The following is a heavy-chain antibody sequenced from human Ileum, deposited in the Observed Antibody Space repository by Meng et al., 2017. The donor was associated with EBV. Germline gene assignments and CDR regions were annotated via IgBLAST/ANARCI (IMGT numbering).Heavy chain of an antibody. CDR3: ASSDYYRSDY. CDR2: TSHSGST. CDR1: GGFISRSDW. Sequence: QGQPPESGQGLGKPSATLLLPCAASGGFISRSDWWSWVSQPPGKGLEWIGETSHSGSTNYSPSLKSRVTISLDKSKNQLSLKLNSVTAADTAVYYCASSDYYRSDYWGQGTLVTVSS. D-gene: IGHD3-22*01. J-gene: IGHJ4*02. V-gene: IGHV4-4*02.